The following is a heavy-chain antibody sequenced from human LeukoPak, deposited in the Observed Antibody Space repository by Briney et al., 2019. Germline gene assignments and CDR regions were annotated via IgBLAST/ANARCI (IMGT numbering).Heavy chain of an antibody. J-gene: IGHJ6*04. Sequence: SETLSLTCTASGYSISTSSYYWGCIRQPPGKALEWIVSIYYTGITYYNPSLQSRFTMSVDTSKNQFSLRLTSVTAADTAHYYCARSPYYGDYPRGMDVWGKGTTVTISS. CDR1: GYSISTSSYY. V-gene: IGHV4-39*01. CDR2: IYYTGIT. D-gene: IGHD4-17*01. CDR3: ARSPYYGDYPRGMDV.